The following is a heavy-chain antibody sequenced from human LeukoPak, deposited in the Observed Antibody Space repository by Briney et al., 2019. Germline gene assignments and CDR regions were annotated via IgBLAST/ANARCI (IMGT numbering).Heavy chain of an antibody. V-gene: IGHV3-9*01. Sequence: GGSLRLSCAASGFTFDDYAMHWVRQAPGKGLEWVSGISWNSGSIGYADSVKGRFTISRDNAKNSLYLQMSSLRAEDTALYYCAKATMVRYFDHWGQGTLVTVSS. D-gene: IGHD3-10*01. J-gene: IGHJ4*02. CDR2: ISWNSGSI. CDR1: GFTFDDYA. CDR3: AKATMVRYFDH.